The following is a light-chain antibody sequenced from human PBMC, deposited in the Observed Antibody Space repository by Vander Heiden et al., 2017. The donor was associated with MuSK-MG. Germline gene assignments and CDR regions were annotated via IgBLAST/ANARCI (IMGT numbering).Light chain of an antibody. Sequence: DIQMTQSPSSLSASVGDRVTITCRASQSISSYLNWYQQKPGKAPKLLIYAASSLQSGVPSRFSGSASGTDFTLTISMLHPEDFATYYCQRSDSTPRTFGQGTKVEIK. CDR1: QSISSY. J-gene: IGKJ1*01. V-gene: IGKV1-39*01. CDR3: QRSDSTPRT. CDR2: AAS.